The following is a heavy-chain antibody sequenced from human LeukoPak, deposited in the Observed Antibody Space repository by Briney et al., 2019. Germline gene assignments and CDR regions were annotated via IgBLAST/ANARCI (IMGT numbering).Heavy chain of an antibody. CDR1: GFTVSSNY. CDR3: ARQYSSSWYMGGHGWFDP. J-gene: IGHJ5*02. V-gene: IGHV3-53*01. Sequence: GGSLRLSCAASGFTVSSNYMSWVRQAPGKGLEWVSVIYSGGSTYYADSVKGRFTISRDNSKNTLYLQMNSLRAEDTAVYYCARQYSSSWYMGGHGWFDPWGQGTLVTVSS. CDR2: IYSGGST. D-gene: IGHD6-13*01.